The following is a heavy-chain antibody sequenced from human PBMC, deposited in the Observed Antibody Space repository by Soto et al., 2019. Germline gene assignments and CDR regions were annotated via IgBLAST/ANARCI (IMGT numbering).Heavy chain of an antibody. CDR1: GFTFSGSA. CDR3: TRQGDSSSSPHIDY. CDR2: IRSKANSYAT. V-gene: IGHV3-73*01. J-gene: IGHJ4*02. Sequence: QPGGSLRLSCAASGFTFSGSAMHWVRQASGKGLEWVGRIRSKANSYATAYAASVKGRFTISRDDSKNTAYLQMNSLKTEDTAVYYCTRQGDSSSSPHIDYWGQGTLVTVSS. D-gene: IGHD6-6*01.